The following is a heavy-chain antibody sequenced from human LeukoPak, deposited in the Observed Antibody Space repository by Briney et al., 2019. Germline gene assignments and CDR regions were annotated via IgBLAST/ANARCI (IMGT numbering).Heavy chain of an antibody. Sequence: GGSLRLSCAASGFTFSSYAMHWVRQAPGKGLEWVAVISYDGSNKYYADSVKGRFTISRDNSKSTLYLQMNSLRAEDTAVYYCARDGGYCSGGSCQYYFDYWGQGTLVTVSS. J-gene: IGHJ4*02. V-gene: IGHV3-30-3*01. CDR2: ISYDGSNK. CDR1: GFTFSSYA. D-gene: IGHD2-15*01. CDR3: ARDGGYCSGGSCQYYFDY.